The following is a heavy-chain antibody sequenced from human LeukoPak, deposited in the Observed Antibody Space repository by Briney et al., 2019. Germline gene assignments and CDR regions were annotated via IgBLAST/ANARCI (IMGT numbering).Heavy chain of an antibody. V-gene: IGHV3-30*04. CDR2: ISYDGSNK. Sequence: GGSLRLSCAASGFTFSSYAMHWVRQAPGKGLEWVAVISYDGSNKYYADSVKGRFTISRDNSKNTLYLQMNSLRAEDTAVYYCARDRAIVVVNYSFDYWGQGTLVTVSS. CDR3: ARDRAIVVVNYSFDY. J-gene: IGHJ4*02. CDR1: GFTFSSYA. D-gene: IGHD3-22*01.